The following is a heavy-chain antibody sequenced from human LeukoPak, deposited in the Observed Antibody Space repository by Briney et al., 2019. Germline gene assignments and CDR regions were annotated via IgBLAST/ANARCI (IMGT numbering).Heavy chain of an antibody. J-gene: IGHJ5*02. CDR2: IYYSGST. CDR3: ARGIHNDGRFDP. CDR1: GDSFNSGAYY. Sequence: KPSETLSLTCTVSGDSFNSGAYYWSWIRQHPVKGLEWIGDIYYSGSTYFNPSLKSRVAISVDTSKKRFSLKVKSVTAADTAVYYWARGIHNDGRFDPWGQGTLVIVSS. V-gene: IGHV4-31*03. D-gene: IGHD5-24*01.